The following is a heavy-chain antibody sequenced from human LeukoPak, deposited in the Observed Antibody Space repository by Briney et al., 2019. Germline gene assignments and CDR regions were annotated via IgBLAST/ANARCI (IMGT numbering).Heavy chain of an antibody. CDR2: IYSDNT. CDR3: ARDGGSSWYFDY. J-gene: IGHJ4*02. V-gene: IGHV3-53*01. Sequence: GGSLRLSCTVSGFTVSSNSMSWVRQAPGKGLEWVSFIYSDNTHYSDSVKGRFTISRDNAKNSLYLQMSSLRAEDTAVYYCARDGGSSWYFDYWGQGTLVTVSS. CDR1: GFTVSSNS. D-gene: IGHD6-13*01.